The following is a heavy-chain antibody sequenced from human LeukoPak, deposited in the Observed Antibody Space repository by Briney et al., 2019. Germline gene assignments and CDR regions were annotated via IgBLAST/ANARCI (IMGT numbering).Heavy chain of an antibody. V-gene: IGHV4-30-2*01. CDR2: IYHSGST. D-gene: IGHD3-22*01. J-gene: IGHJ3*02. CDR3: ARAGEYYYDNSGYYPNDAFDI. CDR1: GGSISSGGYS. Sequence: SETLSLTCAVSGGSISSGGYSWSWIRQPPGKGLEWIGYIYHSGSTYYNPSLKSRVTISVDRSKNQFSLKLSSVTAADTAVYYCARAGEYYYDNSGYYPNDAFDIWGQGTMVTASS.